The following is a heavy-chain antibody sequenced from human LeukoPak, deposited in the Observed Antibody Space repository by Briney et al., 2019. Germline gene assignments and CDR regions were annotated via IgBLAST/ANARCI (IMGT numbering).Heavy chain of an antibody. CDR1: GGTFSSYA. J-gene: IGHJ6*02. D-gene: IGHD4-17*01. CDR2: IIPILGIA. Sequence: SVKVSCKASGGTFSSYAISWVRQAPGQGLEWMGRIIPILGIANYAQKFQGRVTITADKSTSTACMELSSLRSEDTAVYYCARDSTATIEYYYGMDVWGQGTTVTVSS. CDR3: ARDSTATIEYYYGMDV. V-gene: IGHV1-69*04.